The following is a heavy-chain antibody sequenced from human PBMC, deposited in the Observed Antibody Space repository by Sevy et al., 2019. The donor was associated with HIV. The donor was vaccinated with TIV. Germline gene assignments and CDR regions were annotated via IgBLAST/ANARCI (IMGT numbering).Heavy chain of an antibody. CDR3: AKQTVVSGYFDY. V-gene: IGHV3-23*01. CDR2: ISGSGGST. D-gene: IGHD2-15*01. Sequence: GSLRLSCAASGFTFSSYAMSWVRQAPGKGLEWVSAISGSGGSTYYADSVKGRFTISRDNSKNTLYLQMNSLRAEDTAVYYCAKQTVVSGYFDYWGQGTLVTVSS. J-gene: IGHJ4*02. CDR1: GFTFSSYA.